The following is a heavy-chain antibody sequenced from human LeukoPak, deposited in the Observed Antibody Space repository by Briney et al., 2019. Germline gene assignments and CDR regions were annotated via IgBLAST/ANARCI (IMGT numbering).Heavy chain of an antibody. CDR1: GFTFSAYA. J-gene: IGHJ6*02. D-gene: IGHD4-17*01. CDR2: ISGGGDT. CDR3: ATYGDYGRNYHYYNMDV. Sequence: GGSLRLFCAASGFTFSAYAMNWVRQPPGKGLEWGSTISGGGDTYYADSVKGRFTISRDNSKNTLYLQMSSLRAEDTAVYYCATYGDYGRNYHYYNMDVWGQGTTVTVSS. V-gene: IGHV3-23*01.